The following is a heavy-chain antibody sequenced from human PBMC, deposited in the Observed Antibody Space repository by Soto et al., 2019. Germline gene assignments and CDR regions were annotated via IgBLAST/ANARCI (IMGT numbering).Heavy chain of an antibody. CDR1: GYSFTSYW. D-gene: IGHD6-13*01. V-gene: IGHV5-51*01. J-gene: IGHJ4*02. Sequence: VESLKISCKGSGYSFTSYWIGWVRQMPGKGLEWMGIIYPGDSDTRYSPSFQGQVTISADKSISAAYLQWSSLKASDTAMYYCARLKSRDIAAANDYWGQGTLVTVSS. CDR3: ARLKSRDIAAANDY. CDR2: IYPGDSDT.